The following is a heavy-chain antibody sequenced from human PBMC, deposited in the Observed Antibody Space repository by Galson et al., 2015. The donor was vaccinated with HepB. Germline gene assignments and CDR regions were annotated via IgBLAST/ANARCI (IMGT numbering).Heavy chain of an antibody. Sequence: SLRLSCAASGFTFSAHAMHWVRQAPGKGLDWVAVVSYDGSSQFYADSVKGRFTISRDNSKNTLYLQMDSLRVDDTAMYHCARDAGYDSSGYFPYFWGQGTLVTVSS. D-gene: IGHD3-22*01. CDR1: GFTFSAHA. V-gene: IGHV3-30-3*01. CDR2: VSYDGSSQ. J-gene: IGHJ4*02. CDR3: ARDAGYDSSGYFPYF.